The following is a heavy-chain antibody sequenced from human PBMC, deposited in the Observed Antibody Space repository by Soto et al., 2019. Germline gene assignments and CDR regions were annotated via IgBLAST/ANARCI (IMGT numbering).Heavy chain of an antibody. CDR2: INSDGSSR. CDR1: GFTFSSYW. Sequence: EVQLVESGGGLVQPGGSLRLSCAASGFTFSSYWMHWVRQAPGKGLVWVSRINSDGSSRSYADSVKGRFTISRDNAKNTLYLQTNSLRAEDTAVYYCARGGAYCGGDCYDSWFDPWGQGTLVTVSS. V-gene: IGHV3-74*01. CDR3: ARGGAYCGGDCYDSWFDP. J-gene: IGHJ5*02. D-gene: IGHD2-21*02.